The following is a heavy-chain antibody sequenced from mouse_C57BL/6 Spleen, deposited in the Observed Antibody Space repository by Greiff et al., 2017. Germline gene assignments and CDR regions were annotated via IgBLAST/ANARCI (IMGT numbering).Heavy chain of an antibody. D-gene: IGHD1-1*01. CDR3: ARAPTTVVAYYYAMDY. Sequence: VQLQQSGPVLVKPGASVKMSCKASGYTFTDYYMNWVKQSHGKSLEWIGVINPYNGGTSYNQKFKGKATLTVDKSSSTAYMELNSLTSEDSAVYDCARAPTTVVAYYYAMDYWGQGTSVTVSA. V-gene: IGHV1-19*01. CDR1: GYTFTDYY. CDR2: INPYNGGT. J-gene: IGHJ4*01.